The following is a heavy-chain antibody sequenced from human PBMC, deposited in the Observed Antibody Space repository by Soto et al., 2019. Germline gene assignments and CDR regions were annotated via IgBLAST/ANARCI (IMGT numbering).Heavy chain of an antibody. CDR2: ISAYNDDT. CDR1: GYTFISYG. D-gene: IGHD2-2*01. J-gene: IGHJ6*02. Sequence: QVQLVQSGAEVKKPGASVKVSCKASGYTFISYGLNWVRQAPGQGLEWMGWISAYNDDTNYAQKLQGRVTMTTDTATSTAYMELRSLRSDDTAVYYCARDTRRGYCISTNCYDEANYYGMDVWGQGTTVTVSS. CDR3: ARDTRRGYCISTNCYDEANYYGMDV. V-gene: IGHV1-18*01.